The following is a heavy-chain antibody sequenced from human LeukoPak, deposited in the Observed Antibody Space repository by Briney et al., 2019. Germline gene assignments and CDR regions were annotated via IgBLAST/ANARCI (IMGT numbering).Heavy chain of an antibody. J-gene: IGHJ4*02. CDR1: GYTFTSYG. D-gene: IGHD3-3*01. CDR3: ARALKTYYDFWSAETDY. V-gene: IGHV1-18*01. CDR2: ISAYNGNT. Sequence: GASVKVSCKASGYTFTSYGISWVRQAPGQGLEWMGWISAYNGNTNYAQKLQGRVTMTTDTSTSTAYMELRSLRSDATAVYYCARALKTYYDFWSAETDYWGQGTLVTVSS.